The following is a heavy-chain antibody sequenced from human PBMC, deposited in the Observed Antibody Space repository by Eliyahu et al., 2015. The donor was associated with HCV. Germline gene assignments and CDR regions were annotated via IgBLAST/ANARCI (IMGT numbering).Heavy chain of an antibody. CDR2: IFSNDEK. CDR3: ARTYYYGSGSYGGPDY. J-gene: IGHJ4*02. CDR1: G. V-gene: IGHV2-26*01. Sequence: GVSWIRQPPGKALEWLAHIFSNDEKSYSTSLKSRLTIPKDTSKSQVVLTMTNMDPVDTATYYCARTYYYGSGSYGGPDYWGQGTLVTVSS. D-gene: IGHD3-10*01.